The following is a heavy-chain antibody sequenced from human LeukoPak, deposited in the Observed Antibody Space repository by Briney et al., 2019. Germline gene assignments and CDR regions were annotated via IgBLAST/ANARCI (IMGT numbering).Heavy chain of an antibody. J-gene: IGHJ4*02. V-gene: IGHV5-51*01. Sequence: GESLKISCKASGYTFTNSWIGWVRQMPGKGLEWMGSINPDDSDTRYNPSLQGQVTISADNSITNAYQQWRTLKASDTAIYYCARFKPDDCGNQIFDYWGQGALVIVSS. CDR2: INPDDSDT. CDR1: GYTFTNSW. D-gene: IGHD4-11*01. CDR3: ARFKPDDCGNQIFDY.